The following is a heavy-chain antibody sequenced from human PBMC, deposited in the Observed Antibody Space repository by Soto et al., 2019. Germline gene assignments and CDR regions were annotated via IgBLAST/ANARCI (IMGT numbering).Heavy chain of an antibody. CDR1: GFTFSNYG. CDR3: ARAFGESTWGMDV. J-gene: IGHJ6*04. V-gene: IGHV3-33*01. D-gene: IGHD3-10*01. CDR2: IWFDGTTK. Sequence: QVQLVESGGGVVQPGRSLRLSCRASGFTFSNYGMHWVRQAPGKGLEWVTLIWFDGTTKFYADYVKGRFTISRDNSKNTLYLQMNSLRAEDTAVYYCARAFGESTWGMDVWGKGTTVTVSS.